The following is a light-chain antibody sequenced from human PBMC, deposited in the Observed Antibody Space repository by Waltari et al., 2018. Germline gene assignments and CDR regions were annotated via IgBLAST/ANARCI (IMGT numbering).Light chain of an antibody. CDR1: QSVSTS. Sequence: EILLTQSPATLSLSPGERATLSCRASQSVSTSLAWFQQKPGQPPRLIIYDASNRANDIPGRFRGSGFGTDFTLSISSLEPEDLAVYYCHQGYSWPFTFGGGTKVQIK. J-gene: IGKJ4*01. CDR3: HQGYSWPFT. V-gene: IGKV3-11*01. CDR2: DAS.